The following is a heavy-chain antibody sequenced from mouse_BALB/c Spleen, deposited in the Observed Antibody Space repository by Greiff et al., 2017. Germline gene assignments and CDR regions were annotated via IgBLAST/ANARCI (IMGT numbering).Heavy chain of an antibody. V-gene: IGHV5-12-2*01. CDR1: GFTFSSYT. D-gene: IGHD3-2*01. Sequence: EVMLVESGGGLVQPGGSLKLSCAASGFTFSSYTMSWVRQTPEKRLEWVAYISNGGGSTYYPDTVKGRFTISRDNAKNTLYLQMSSLKSEDTAMYYCARGIRDSSCYPAMDYWGQGTSVTVSS. CDR3: ARGIRDSSCYPAMDY. J-gene: IGHJ4*01. CDR2: ISNGGGST.